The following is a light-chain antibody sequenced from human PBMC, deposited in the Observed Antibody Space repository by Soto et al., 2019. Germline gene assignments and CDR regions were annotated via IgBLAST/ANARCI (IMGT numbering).Light chain of an antibody. CDR2: DVS. J-gene: IGLJ2*01. CDR3: SSYTSSSPHVV. CDR1: SSDVGGYNY. Sequence: QPASVSGSPGQSITISCTGTSSDVGGYNYVSWYQQHPGKAPKLMIYDVSNRPSGVSNRFSGSKSGNTASLTISGLHAEDEADYYCSSYTSSSPHVVFGGGTQLTVL. V-gene: IGLV2-14*01.